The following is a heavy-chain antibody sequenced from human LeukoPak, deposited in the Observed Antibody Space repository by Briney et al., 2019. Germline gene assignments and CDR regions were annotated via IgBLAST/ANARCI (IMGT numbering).Heavy chain of an antibody. D-gene: IGHD3-10*01. V-gene: IGHV4-59*01. CDR1: GGSISSYY. CDR2: IYYSGST. J-gene: IGHJ4*02. CDR3: ARVSMVRGVWYYFDY. Sequence: SETLSLTCTVSGGSISSYYWSWIRQPPGKGLEWIGYIYYSGSTNYNPSLKSRVTISVDTSKNQFSLKLSSVTAADTAVYYCARVSMVRGVWYYFDYWGQGTLVTVSS.